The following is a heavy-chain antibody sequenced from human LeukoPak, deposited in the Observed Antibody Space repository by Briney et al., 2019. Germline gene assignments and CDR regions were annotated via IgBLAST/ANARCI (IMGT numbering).Heavy chain of an antibody. V-gene: IGHV1-18*01. J-gene: IGHJ4*02. Sequence: ASVKVSCKASGYTFTSYGISWVRQAPGQGLEWMGWISAYNGNTNYAQKLQGRVTMTTDTSTSTAYMELRSLRSDDTAVYYCARENYDILTSYYYFDYWGQGTLVTVSS. CDR3: ARENYDILTSYYYFDY. CDR1: GYTFTSYG. D-gene: IGHD3-9*01. CDR2: ISAYNGNT.